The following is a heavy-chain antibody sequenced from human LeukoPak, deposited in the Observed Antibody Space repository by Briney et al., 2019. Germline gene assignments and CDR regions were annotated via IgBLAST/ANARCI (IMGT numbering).Heavy chain of an antibody. V-gene: IGHV5-51*01. J-gene: IGHJ6*02. D-gene: IGHD6-13*01. CDR3: ATQRAAAHYYYGMDV. CDR2: IYPGDSDT. CDR1: GYSFTSYW. Sequence: HGESLKISCKGSGYSFTSYWIGWVRQMPGKGLEWMGIIYPGDSDTRYSPSFQGQVTISADKSISTAYLQWSSLKASDTAMYYCATQRAAAHYYYGMDVWGQGTTVTVSS.